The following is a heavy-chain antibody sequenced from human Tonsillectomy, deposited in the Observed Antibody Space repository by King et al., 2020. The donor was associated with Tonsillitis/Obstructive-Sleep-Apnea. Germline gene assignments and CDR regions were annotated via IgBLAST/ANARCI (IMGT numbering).Heavy chain of an antibody. CDR1: GGSISSYY. Sequence: QLQESGPGLVKPSETLSLTCTVSGGSISSYYWSWIRQPPGKGLEWIGYIYYSGSTNYNPSLKSRVTISVDTSKNQFSLKLSSVTAADTAVYYCARRVVVVPAAIGGYYYYYMDVWGKGTTVTVSS. CDR2: IYYSGST. CDR3: ARRVVVVPAAIGGYYYYYMDV. J-gene: IGHJ6*03. D-gene: IGHD2-2*02. V-gene: IGHV4-59*01.